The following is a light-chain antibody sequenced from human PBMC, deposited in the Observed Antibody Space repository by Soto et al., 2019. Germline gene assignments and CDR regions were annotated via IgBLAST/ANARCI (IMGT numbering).Light chain of an antibody. CDR2: GAS. Sequence: EIVMTQSPATLSVSPGERATLSCRASQNVSSNLAWYQQKPGQAPRLLIYGASTRATGIPARFSGSGSGTEFTLTISSLQSEDFAVYYCQQYNNWGTFGQGTKVEIK. CDR1: QNVSSN. CDR3: QQYNNWGT. J-gene: IGKJ1*01. V-gene: IGKV3-15*01.